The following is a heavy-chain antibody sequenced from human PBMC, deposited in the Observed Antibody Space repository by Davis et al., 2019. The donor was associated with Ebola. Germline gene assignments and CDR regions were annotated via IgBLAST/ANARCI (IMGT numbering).Heavy chain of an antibody. CDR3: ARDEANYYDSSGYRYYYYYYGMDV. CDR2: IDSATGSGT. Sequence: GESLKISCAASEFTFSSHAMSWVRQTPGKGLEWVSSIDSATGSGTYYADSVKGRFTISRDESKNTLFLQMNSLRAEDTAVYYCARDEANYYDSSGYRYYYYYYGMDVWGQGTTVTVSS. V-gene: IGHV3-23*01. D-gene: IGHD3-22*01. J-gene: IGHJ6*02. CDR1: EFTFSSHA.